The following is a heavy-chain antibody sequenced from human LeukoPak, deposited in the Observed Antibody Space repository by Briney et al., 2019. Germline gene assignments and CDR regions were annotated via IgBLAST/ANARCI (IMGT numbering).Heavy chain of an antibody. CDR1: GFTFSTYS. V-gene: IGHV3-48*04. CDR2: ISSSSSTI. CDR3: VRGGSTHFQH. J-gene: IGHJ1*01. D-gene: IGHD3-16*01. Sequence: GGSLRLSCAASGFTFSTYSMNWVRQAPGKGLEWVSYISSSSSTIYYADSVKGRFTISRDNAENTLYLQMNSLRAEDTAVYYCVRGGSTHFQHWGQGTLVTVSS.